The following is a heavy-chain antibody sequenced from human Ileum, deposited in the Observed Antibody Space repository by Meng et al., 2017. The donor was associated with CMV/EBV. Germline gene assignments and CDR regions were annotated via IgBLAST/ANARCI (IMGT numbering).Heavy chain of an antibody. CDR3: TTAYGGSFSN. Sequence: EVQLVESXXGWVKAGXSLRRSWAASGFLFSNAWMSWVRQGPGKGLEWVGRIKSKADGETTDYASPVKGRFTISRDDSKNTLYLEMNSLKTEDTAIYYCTTAYGGSFSNWGQGTLVTVSS. D-gene: IGHD1-26*01. CDR1: GFLFSNAW. CDR2: IKSKADGETT. J-gene: IGHJ4*02. V-gene: IGHV3-15*01.